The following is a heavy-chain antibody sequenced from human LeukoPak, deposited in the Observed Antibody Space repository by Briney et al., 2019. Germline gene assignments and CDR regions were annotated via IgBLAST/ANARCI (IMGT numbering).Heavy chain of an antibody. CDR1: GYTFTSYG. D-gene: IGHD3-10*01. CDR2: ISVYNGNT. J-gene: IGHJ5*01. V-gene: IGHV1-18*01. CDR3: ARRNYGSGSYYPDS. Sequence: ASVKVSCKASGYTFTSYGTTWVRQAPGQGLEWMGWISVYNGNTNYAQKLQGRVTMTTDTSTSAAYMELRSLRSDDTAVYYCARRNYGSGSYYPDSWGQGTLVTVSS.